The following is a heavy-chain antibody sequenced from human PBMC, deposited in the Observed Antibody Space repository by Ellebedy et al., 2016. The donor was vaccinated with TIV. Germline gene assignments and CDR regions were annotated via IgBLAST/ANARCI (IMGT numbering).Heavy chain of an antibody. Sequence: ASVKVSCKASGGTFSRYAFSWVRQAPGQGLEWMGRTIPILGITNYAQKFQGRVTITADISASTVHMELSSLRSEDTAVYSCARDDCGSATCYSDYWGQGTLVTVSS. V-gene: IGHV1-69*04. D-gene: IGHD2-15*01. J-gene: IGHJ4*02. CDR1: GGTFSRYA. CDR2: TIPILGIT. CDR3: ARDDCGSATCYSDY.